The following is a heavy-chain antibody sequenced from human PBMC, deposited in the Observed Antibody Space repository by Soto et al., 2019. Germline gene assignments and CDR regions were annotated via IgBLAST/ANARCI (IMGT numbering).Heavy chain of an antibody. CDR1: GFMFSAYT. J-gene: IGHJ4*02. D-gene: IGHD3-22*01. V-gene: IGHV3-21*01. CDR2: ITDDSSHI. CDR3: ATPYYYNQ. Sequence: PGGSLRLSCAASGFMFSAYTMTWVRQSPGKGLEWLASITDDSSHIDYADSVRGRFTVSRDNARKSVYLQMDSPGAEDTAIYYCATPYYYNQWGPRTLVTVSS.